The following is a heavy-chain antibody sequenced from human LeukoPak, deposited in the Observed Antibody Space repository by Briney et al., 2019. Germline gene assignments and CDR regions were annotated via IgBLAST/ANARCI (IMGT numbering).Heavy chain of an antibody. V-gene: IGHV3-9*01. Sequence: GGSLRLSCAASGFTFDDYAMHWVRQAPGKGLEWVSGISWNSGSIGYADSVKGRFTISRDNAKNSLYLQMNSLRAEDTALYYCASVGATRGGPDFDYWGQGTLVTVSS. CDR3: ASVGATRGGPDFDY. CDR1: GFTFDDYA. J-gene: IGHJ4*02. D-gene: IGHD1-26*01. CDR2: ISWNSGSI.